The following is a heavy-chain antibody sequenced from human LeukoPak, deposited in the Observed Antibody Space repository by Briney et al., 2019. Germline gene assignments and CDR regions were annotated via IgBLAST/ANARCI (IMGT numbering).Heavy chain of an antibody. D-gene: IGHD3-10*01. CDR2: ISWNSGSI. J-gene: IGHJ2*01. CDR1: GFTFDDYA. V-gene: IGHV3-9*01. Sequence: PGGSLRLSCAASGFTFDDYAMHWVRQAPGKGLEWVSGISWNSGSIGYADSVKGRFTISRDNAKNSLYLQMNSLRAEDTALYYCAKDFRITMVRGVQNWYFDLWGRGTLVTVSS. CDR3: AKDFRITMVRGVQNWYFDL.